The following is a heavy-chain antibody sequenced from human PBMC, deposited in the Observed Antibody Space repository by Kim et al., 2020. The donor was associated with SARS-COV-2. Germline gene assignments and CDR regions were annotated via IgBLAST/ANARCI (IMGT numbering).Heavy chain of an antibody. CDR1: GYTFTSYG. V-gene: IGHV1-18*01. CDR3: ARTGYGDYVKDWYFDL. Sequence: ASVKVSCKASGYTFTSYGISWVRQAPGQGLEWMGWISAYNGNTNYAQKLQGRVTMTTDTSTSTAYMELRSLRSDDTAVYYCARTGYGDYVKDWYFDLWGRGTLVTVSS. D-gene: IGHD4-17*01. CDR2: ISAYNGNT. J-gene: IGHJ2*01.